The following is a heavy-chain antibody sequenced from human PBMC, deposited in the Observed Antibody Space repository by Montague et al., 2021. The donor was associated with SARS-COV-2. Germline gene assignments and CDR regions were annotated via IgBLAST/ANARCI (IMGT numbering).Heavy chain of an antibody. CDR1: GGSIGSYY. D-gene: IGHD4/OR15-4a*01. CDR2: IYPSGST. CDR3: ARDHMTILSMVYYYGMDV. J-gene: IGHJ6*02. V-gene: IGHV4-4*07. Sequence: SETLSLTCTVSGGSIGSYYWSWIRQPAGKGLEWIGRIYPSGSTKXXPSLKSRVTMSVDTSKNQFSLKLSSVTAADTAVYYCARDHMTILSMVYYYGMDVWGQGTTVTVSS.